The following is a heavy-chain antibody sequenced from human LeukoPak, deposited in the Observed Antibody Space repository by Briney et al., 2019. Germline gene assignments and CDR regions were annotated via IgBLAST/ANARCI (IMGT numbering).Heavy chain of an antibody. CDR2: ISGSGGST. D-gene: IGHD3-10*01. Sequence: GGSLRLSCAATGFTFTSYAMRWVRQAPGKGLEWVSAISGSGGSTYYADSVKGRFTISRDNSKNTLYLQMNSLRAEDTAVYYCAKLNGGDAFDIWGQGTMVTVSS. CDR3: AKLNGGDAFDI. CDR1: GFTFTSYA. J-gene: IGHJ3*02. V-gene: IGHV3-23*01.